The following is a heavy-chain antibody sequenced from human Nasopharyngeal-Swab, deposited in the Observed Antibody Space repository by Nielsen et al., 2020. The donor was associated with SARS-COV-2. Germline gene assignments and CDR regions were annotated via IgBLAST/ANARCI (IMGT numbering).Heavy chain of an antibody. D-gene: IGHD5-18*01. CDR3: ARELWIQDYYYYYGMDV. Sequence: LSLTCAASGFTFSSYAMHWVRQAPGKGLEWVAVISYAGSNKYYADSVKGRFTISRDNSKNTLYLQMNSLRAEDTAVYYCARELWIQDYYYYYGMDVWGQGTTVTVSS. J-gene: IGHJ6*02. V-gene: IGHV3-30-3*01. CDR1: GFTFSSYA. CDR2: ISYAGSNK.